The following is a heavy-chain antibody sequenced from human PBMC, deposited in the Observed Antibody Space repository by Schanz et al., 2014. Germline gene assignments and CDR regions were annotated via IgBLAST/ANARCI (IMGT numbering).Heavy chain of an antibody. D-gene: IGHD3-22*01. CDR2: ISTSGST. CDR3: ATWRGDDSGGHGQFDY. J-gene: IGHJ4*02. V-gene: IGHV4-4*07. CDR1: GGSISSFY. Sequence: QVQLQESGPGLVKSSETLSLTCTVSGGSISSFYWCWIRQPAGKGLEWIGRISTSGSTNYNPSLRSRVSISIGPSKPHFSLRLSSLPAADTAVYYCATWRGDDSGGHGQFDYWGQGALVTVSS.